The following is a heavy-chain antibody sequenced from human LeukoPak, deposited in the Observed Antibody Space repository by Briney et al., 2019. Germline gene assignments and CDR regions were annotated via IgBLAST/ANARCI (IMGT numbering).Heavy chain of an antibody. CDR1: GGSFSGYY. CDR2: INHSGST. J-gene: IGHJ4*02. D-gene: IGHD3-10*01. V-gene: IGHV4-34*01. CDR3: ARGKTSRTMVRASSPKPLDY. Sequence: SETLSLTCAVYGGSFSGYYWSWIRQPPGKGLEWIGEINHSGSTNYNPSLKSRVTISVDTSKNQFSLKLSSVTAADTAVYYCARGKTSRTMVRASSPKPLDYWGQGTLVTVSS.